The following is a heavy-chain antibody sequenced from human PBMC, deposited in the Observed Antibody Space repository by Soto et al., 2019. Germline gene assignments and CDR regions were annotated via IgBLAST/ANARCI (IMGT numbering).Heavy chain of an antibody. CDR3: ARAYYYDSSGYFLDY. D-gene: IGHD3-22*01. V-gene: IGHV4-34*01. Sequence: SSETLSLTCAVYGGSFSGYYWSWIRQPPGKGLEWIGEINHSGSTNYNPSLKSRVTISVDTSKSQFSLKLSSVTAADTAVYYCARAYYYDSSGYFLDYWGQGTLVTVSS. CDR1: GGSFSGYY. J-gene: IGHJ4*02. CDR2: INHSGST.